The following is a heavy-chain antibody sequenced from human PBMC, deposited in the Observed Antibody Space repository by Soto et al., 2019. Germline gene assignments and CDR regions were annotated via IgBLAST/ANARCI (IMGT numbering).Heavy chain of an antibody. CDR3: VRTSLVVAAATREDY. D-gene: IGHD2-15*01. Sequence: EVQLVESGGGLVQPGESLRLSCAASGFTSSSYWMHWVCQAPGKGLVWVSRINSDGSSTSYAGSVKGRFTISRDNAKNTLYLQMNSLRAEDTAVYYCVRTSLVVAAATREDYWGQGTLVTVSS. CDR2: INSDGSST. V-gene: IGHV3-74*01. J-gene: IGHJ4*02. CDR1: GFTSSSYW.